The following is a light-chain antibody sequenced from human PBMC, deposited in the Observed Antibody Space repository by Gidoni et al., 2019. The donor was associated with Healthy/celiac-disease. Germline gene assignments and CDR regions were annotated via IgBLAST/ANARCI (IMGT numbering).Light chain of an antibody. J-gene: IGKJ2*01. CDR2: GAS. CDR1: QSVSSSY. CDR3: QQYGSSPRNT. Sequence: EIVLTQSPGTLSLSPGERATLSCRASQSVSSSYLAWYQQKPGQAPRLLIYGASSRATGIPDRFSGSGSGTDFTLTISRLEPEDFAVYYCQQYGSSPRNTFGQGTKLRSN. V-gene: IGKV3-20*01.